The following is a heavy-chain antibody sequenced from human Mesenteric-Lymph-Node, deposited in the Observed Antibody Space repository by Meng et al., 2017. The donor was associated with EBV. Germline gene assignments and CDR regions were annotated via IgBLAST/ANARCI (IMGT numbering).Heavy chain of an antibody. Sequence: QGRLAEAGPGPVEPSEPLPPPCSYSSGCISGPYWGGIREAAGKGLEWIGQIDYSGTTKYTPSLKSRVTLSVDTSKNQLSLRLTSVTAADTAIYYCARDHSSGYGFWSTYSVFDPWGQGTLVTVSS. CDR1: SGCISGPY. D-gene: IGHD3-3*01. CDR3: ARDHSSGYGFWSTYSVFDP. J-gene: IGHJ5*02. V-gene: IGHV4-59*11. CDR2: IDYSGTT.